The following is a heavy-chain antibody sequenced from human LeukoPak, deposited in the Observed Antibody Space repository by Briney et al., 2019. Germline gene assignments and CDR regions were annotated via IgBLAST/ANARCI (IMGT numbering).Heavy chain of an antibody. CDR1: GGSISSSS. CDR2: ISSSSSYI. V-gene: IGHV3-21*01. CDR3: ARAPTALYYGMDV. Sequence: ETLSLTCTVSGGSISSSSYYWGWIRQPPGKGLEWVSSISSSSSYIYYADSVKGRFTISRDNAKNSLYLQMNSLRAEDTAVYYCARAPTALYYGMDVWGQGTTVTVSS. J-gene: IGHJ6*02.